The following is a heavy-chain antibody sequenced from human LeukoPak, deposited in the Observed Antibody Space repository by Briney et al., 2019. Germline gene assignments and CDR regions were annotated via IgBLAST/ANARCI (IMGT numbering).Heavy chain of an antibody. CDR3: ARVSRDSSGYFLLGYYYMDV. V-gene: IGHV1-2*02. CDR1: GYTFTGYY. J-gene: IGHJ6*03. Sequence: ASVKVSCKASGYTFTGYYMHWVRQAPGQGLEWMGWINPNSGGTNYAQKFQGRVTMTRDTSISTAYMELSRLRSDDTAVYYCARVSRDSSGYFLLGYYYMDVWGKGTTVTVSS. CDR2: INPNSGGT. D-gene: IGHD3-22*01.